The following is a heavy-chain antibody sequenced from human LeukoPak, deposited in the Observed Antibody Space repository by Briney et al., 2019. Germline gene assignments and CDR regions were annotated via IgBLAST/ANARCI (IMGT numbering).Heavy chain of an antibody. Sequence: GGSLRLSCAASGFTFSDYYMSWIRQAPGKGLEWVSYISSSGSTINYADSVKGRFTISRDNAKNSLYLQMNSLRAEDTAVYYCARDHLSGDFDYWGQGTLVTVSS. D-gene: IGHD6-19*01. CDR2: ISSSGSTI. J-gene: IGHJ4*02. CDR3: ARDHLSGDFDY. CDR1: GFTFSDYY. V-gene: IGHV3-11*01.